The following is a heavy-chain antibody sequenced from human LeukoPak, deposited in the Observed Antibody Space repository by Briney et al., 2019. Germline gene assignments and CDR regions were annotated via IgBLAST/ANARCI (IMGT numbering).Heavy chain of an antibody. V-gene: IGHV3-33*01. Sequence: GFLRLSCAAAGFTFSSYGMHWVRPAPGEGLEWVVVFRYDGSNKYYADSVKCRFTISRDNSKNTLYLQMNSLRAEDTAVYYCVRDRVKYGSGRNGMDVWGKGTTVTVSS. CDR2: FRYDGSNK. J-gene: IGHJ6*04. CDR3: VRDRVKYGSGRNGMDV. CDR1: GFTFSSYG. D-gene: IGHD3-10*01.